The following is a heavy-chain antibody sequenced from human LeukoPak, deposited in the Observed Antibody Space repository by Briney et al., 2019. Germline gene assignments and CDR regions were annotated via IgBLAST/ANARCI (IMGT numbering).Heavy chain of an antibody. CDR3: NVWSGRSFDY. J-gene: IGHJ4*02. Sequence: GASVKVSCKASGYTFTSYDINWVRQATGQGLEWMGWMNPNRGNTGYAQKFQGRVTMTRNTSISTAYMELSSLRSEDTAVYYCNVWSGRSFDYWGRGTVVTVSS. CDR1: GYTFTSYD. V-gene: IGHV1-8*01. D-gene: IGHD3-3*01. CDR2: MNPNRGNT.